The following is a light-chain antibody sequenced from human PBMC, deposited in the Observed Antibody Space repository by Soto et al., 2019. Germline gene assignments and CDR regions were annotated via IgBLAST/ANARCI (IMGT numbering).Light chain of an antibody. V-gene: IGLV1-51*01. CDR2: DDN. CDR1: SSNIGGNS. J-gene: IGLJ1*01. Sequence: QSVMTQPPSVSAAPGQKVTSSCSGSSSNIGGNSVSWYQQLPGTAPKLLIYDDNKRPSGIPDRFSWSKSGTSATLGITGLQTGDEADYYCGSWDSSLSAYVFGTGTKLTVL. CDR3: GSWDSSLSAYV.